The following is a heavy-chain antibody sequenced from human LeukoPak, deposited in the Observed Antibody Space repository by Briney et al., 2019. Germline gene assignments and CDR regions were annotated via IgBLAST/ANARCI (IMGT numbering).Heavy chain of an antibody. CDR1: GFTFRTYF. V-gene: IGHV3-74*01. D-gene: IGHD4-17*01. J-gene: IGHJ4*02. Sequence: GGSLRLSCAASGFTFRTYFIHWVRQSPGKGLVWVSRIGSDGSSASSAESVKGRFTISRDQAKNTVLLQMYSLKASDTAMYYCARGRGATVITNFDYWGQGTLVTVSS. CDR2: IGSDGSSA. CDR3: ARGRGATVITNFDY.